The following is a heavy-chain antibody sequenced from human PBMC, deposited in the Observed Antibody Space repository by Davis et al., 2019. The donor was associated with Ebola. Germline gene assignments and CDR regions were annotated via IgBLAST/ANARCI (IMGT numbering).Heavy chain of an antibody. CDR1: GGSFSGYY. CDR3: ARQGGPETTLDS. V-gene: IGHV4-34*01. D-gene: IGHD1-14*01. J-gene: IGHJ4*02. CDR2: INHSGST. Sequence: MPSETLSLTCAVYGGSFSGYYWSWIRQPPGKGLEWIGEINHSGSTNYNPSLKSRATISVDTSNNQFSLKLTSVTAADTALYYCARQGGPETTLDSWGRGRLVTVSS.